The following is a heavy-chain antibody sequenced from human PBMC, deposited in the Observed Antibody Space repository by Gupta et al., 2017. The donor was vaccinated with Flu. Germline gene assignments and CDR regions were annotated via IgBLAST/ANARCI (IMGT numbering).Heavy chain of an antibody. D-gene: IGHD6-13*01. CDR3: ARDRGDHGAAAGTFDY. CDR1: GYTFTSYY. J-gene: IGHJ4*02. CDR2: INPSGGST. Sequence: QVQLVQSGAEVKKPGASVKVSCKASGYTFTSYYMHWVRQAPGQGLEWMGIINPSGGSTSYAQKFQGRVTMTRDTSTSTVYMELSSLRSEDTAVYYGARDRGDHGAAAGTFDYWGQGTLVTVSS. V-gene: IGHV1-46*01.